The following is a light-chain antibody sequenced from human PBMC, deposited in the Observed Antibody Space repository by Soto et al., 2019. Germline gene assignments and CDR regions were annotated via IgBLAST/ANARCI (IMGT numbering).Light chain of an antibody. Sequence: DIQLTQSPSFLSASVGDRLTITCRASQDLRICLAWYQQKPGKASNLLIYTVSTLQSGVPSRFSGSRSGTEFTLTISSLQPEDFATYYGQQFNSSPFTFGGGTKVEI. CDR1: QDLRIC. V-gene: IGKV1-9*01. CDR2: TVS. J-gene: IGKJ4*01. CDR3: QQFNSSPFT.